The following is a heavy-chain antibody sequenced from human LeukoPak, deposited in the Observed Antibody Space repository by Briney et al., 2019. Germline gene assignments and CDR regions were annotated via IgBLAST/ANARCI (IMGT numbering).Heavy chain of an antibody. D-gene: IGHD2-21*01. CDR3: ARLDCLSDECYNY. CDR1: GNSITSDF. CDR2: INYSGRS. Sequence: PSETLSLTCIVSGNSITSDFWSWIRQSPGKGLEWIGYINYSGRSEYDPSRKSRVTISVDRSRKRVSLKMRSVTAADTAVYYCARLDCLSDECYNYWAVGALVTVSS. J-gene: IGHJ4*02. V-gene: IGHV4-59*08.